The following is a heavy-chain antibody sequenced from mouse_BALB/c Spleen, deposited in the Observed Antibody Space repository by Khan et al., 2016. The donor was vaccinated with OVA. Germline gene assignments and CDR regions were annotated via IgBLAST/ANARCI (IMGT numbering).Heavy chain of an antibody. D-gene: IGHD4-1*01. J-gene: IGHJ4*01. CDR3: ARVGYNGTMDS. CDR1: GYTFTNYG. V-gene: IGHV9-3-1*01. CDR2: INTYTGEP. Sequence: QTQLVQSGPELKKPGETVKISCKASGYTFTNYGMNWVKQAPGKDLKWMGWINTYTGEPTYADDFKGRFAFSLETSASTAYLKINNLKNEDTATYFCARVGYNGTMDSWGQGTSVTVSS.